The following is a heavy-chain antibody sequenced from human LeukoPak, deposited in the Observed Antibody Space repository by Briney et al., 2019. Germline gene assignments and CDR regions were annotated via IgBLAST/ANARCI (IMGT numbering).Heavy chain of an antibody. Sequence: SETLSLTCAVYRGSFSGYYWSWIRQPPGKGLEWIGEINHSGSTNYNPSLKSRVTISVDTSKNQFSLKLSSVTAADTAVYYCASSVAAAAGFWGLGTLVTVSS. J-gene: IGHJ4*02. D-gene: IGHD6-13*01. CDR3: ASSVAAAAGF. CDR1: RGSFSGYY. V-gene: IGHV4-34*01. CDR2: INHSGST.